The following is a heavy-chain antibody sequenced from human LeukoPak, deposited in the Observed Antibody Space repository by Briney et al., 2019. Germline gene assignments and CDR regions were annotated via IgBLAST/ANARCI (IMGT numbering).Heavy chain of an antibody. V-gene: IGHV4-4*07. J-gene: IGHJ6*03. Sequence: SETLSLTCTVSGGSIISNYWSWIRQSAGTGLEWIGRSYGSGITDYNPSLKSRVTMSLDTSRKQFSLRLTSVTAADTAVYYCARLKFYDSTGYSPGYYMDVWGKGTTVSVFS. CDR3: ARLKFYDSTGYSPGYYMDV. CDR1: GGSIISNY. D-gene: IGHD3-22*01. CDR2: SYGSGIT.